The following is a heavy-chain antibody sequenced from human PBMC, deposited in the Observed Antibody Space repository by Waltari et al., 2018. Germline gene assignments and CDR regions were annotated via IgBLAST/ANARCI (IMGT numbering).Heavy chain of an antibody. J-gene: IGHJ6*02. CDR2: FYPEEGET. CDR1: GSTLTELS. CDR3: ATGTIFGPYGMDV. Sequence: QVQLVQSGAEVKKPGASVKVSCKVSGSTLTELSMHWVRQAPGKGLEWMGGFYPEEGETIYAQTFQGRVTMTEDTSPDTAYMELSSLRSEDTAVYYCATGTIFGPYGMDVWGQGTTVTVSS. V-gene: IGHV1-24*01. D-gene: IGHD3-3*01.